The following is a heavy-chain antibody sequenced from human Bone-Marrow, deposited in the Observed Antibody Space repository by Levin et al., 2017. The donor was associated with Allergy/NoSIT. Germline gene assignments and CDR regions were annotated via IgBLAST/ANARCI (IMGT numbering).Heavy chain of an antibody. Sequence: PGGSLRLSCAASGFTFSSYAMSWVRQAPGKGLEWVSAISGSGGGGTYYADSVKGRFTISRDNSKNTLYLQMNSLRAEDRAIYYCAKEGCSGGSCYGGPLDYWGQGTLVTVSS. CDR3: AKEGCSGGSCYGGPLDY. V-gene: IGHV3-23*01. CDR1: GFTFSSYA. CDR2: ISGSGGGGT. D-gene: IGHD2-15*01. J-gene: IGHJ4*02.